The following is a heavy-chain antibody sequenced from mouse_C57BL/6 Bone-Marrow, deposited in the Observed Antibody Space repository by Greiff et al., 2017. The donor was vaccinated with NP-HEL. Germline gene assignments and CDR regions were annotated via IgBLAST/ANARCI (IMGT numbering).Heavy chain of an antibody. Sequence: QVQLQQSGAELVRPGASVKLSCKASGYTFTDYYINWVKQRPGQGLEWIARIYPGSGNTYYNEKFKGKATLTAEKSSSTAYMQLSSLTSEDSAVYFCARFDYSNFRDYWGKGTTLTVSS. D-gene: IGHD2-5*01. J-gene: IGHJ2*01. V-gene: IGHV1-76*01. CDR2: IYPGSGNT. CDR1: GYTFTDYY. CDR3: ARFDYSNFRDY.